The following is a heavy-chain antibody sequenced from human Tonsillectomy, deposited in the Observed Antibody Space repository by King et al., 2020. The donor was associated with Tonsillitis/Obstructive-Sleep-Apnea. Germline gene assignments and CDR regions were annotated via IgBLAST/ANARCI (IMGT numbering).Heavy chain of an antibody. J-gene: IGHJ4*02. Sequence: QLVQSGAEVKKPGASVKVSCKVSGYTLTELFMHWVRQAPGKGLEWVGGFNPEDGETIYAQKFQGRVTMTEDTSTDTAYMELSSLRSEDTAVYYCASQSGSYYSNFDYWGQGTLVTVSS. V-gene: IGHV1-24*01. CDR3: ASQSGSYYSNFDY. CDR1: GYTLTELF. CDR2: FNPEDGET. D-gene: IGHD1-26*01.